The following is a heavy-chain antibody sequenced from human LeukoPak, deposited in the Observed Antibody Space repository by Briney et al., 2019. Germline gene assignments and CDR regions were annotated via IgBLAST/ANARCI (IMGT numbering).Heavy chain of an antibody. CDR1: GYTFTSYY. CDR2: INPSGGST. CDR3: ARAGYDFWSGYSVLDYYYMDV. J-gene: IGHJ6*03. V-gene: IGHV1-46*03. D-gene: IGHD3-3*01. Sequence: GASVKVSCKASGYTFTSYYMHWVRQAPGQGLEWMGIINPSGGSTSYAQKFQGRVTMTRDTSTSTVYMELSSLRSEDTAVYYCARAGYDFWSGYSVLDYYYMDVWGKGTTVTVSS.